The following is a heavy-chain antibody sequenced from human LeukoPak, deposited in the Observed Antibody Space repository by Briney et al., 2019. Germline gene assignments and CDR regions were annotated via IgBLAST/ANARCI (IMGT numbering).Heavy chain of an antibody. J-gene: IGHJ6*02. CDR3: VRGWFLSVWSYHWDV. CDR2: IKEDGSEK. D-gene: IGHD3-10*01. CDR1: GFTFTNYW. V-gene: IGHV3-7*01. Sequence: SGGSLRLSCAASGFTFTNYWMSWVRQAPGKGLEWVANIKEDGSEKYYADSVKGRFTISRDDAKNSLYLEINSLTVEDTAVYYCVRGWFLSVWSYHWDVWGQGTTVTVSS.